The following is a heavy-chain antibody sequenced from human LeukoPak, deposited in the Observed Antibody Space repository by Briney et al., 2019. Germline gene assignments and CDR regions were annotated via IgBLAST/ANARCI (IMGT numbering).Heavy chain of an antibody. CDR3: AKDPYMDV. J-gene: IGHJ6*03. Sequence: GRSLRLSCAASEFSLDDDTMHWVRQGPGKGLEWVSGISWNSGTIGYADSVKGRFTISRDNAKDSLYLQMNSLRPEDTALYYCAKDPYMDVWGKGTTVTVSS. CDR2: ISWNSGTI. CDR1: EFSLDDDT. V-gene: IGHV3-9*01.